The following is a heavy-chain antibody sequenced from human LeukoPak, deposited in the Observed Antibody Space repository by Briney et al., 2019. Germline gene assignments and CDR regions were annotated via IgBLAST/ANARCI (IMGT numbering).Heavy chain of an antibody. D-gene: IGHD3-3*02. Sequence: PSETLSLTCTVSGDSVSSTRYYWVWIRQPPGRGLEFIGTMHYSGTTHYNPSLKSRVTISVDTSKNQFSLKLSSVTAADTAVYYCARGSFGVVTRRRGAAFDIWGRGTMVTVSS. V-gene: IGHV4-39*07. CDR1: GDSVSSTRYY. CDR2: MHYSGTT. J-gene: IGHJ3*02. CDR3: ARGSFGVVTRRRGAAFDI.